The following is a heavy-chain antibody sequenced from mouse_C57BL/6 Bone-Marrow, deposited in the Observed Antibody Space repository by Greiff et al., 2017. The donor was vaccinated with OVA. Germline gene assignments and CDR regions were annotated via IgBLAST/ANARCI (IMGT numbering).Heavy chain of an antibody. CDR2: IDPYDSYT. D-gene: IGHD2-4*01. J-gene: IGHJ3*01. CDR1: GYTFTSYW. V-gene: IGHV1-69*01. CDR3: ARTPYYDCLFAY. Sequence: QVQLQQPGAELVMPGASVKLSCKASGYTFTSYWLTWVKQRPGQGLEWLGEIDPYDSYTNYNQKFKGKSTLTVDKSPSTAYMQLSSLTSEDSAVYYCARTPYYDCLFAYWGQGTLVTVSA.